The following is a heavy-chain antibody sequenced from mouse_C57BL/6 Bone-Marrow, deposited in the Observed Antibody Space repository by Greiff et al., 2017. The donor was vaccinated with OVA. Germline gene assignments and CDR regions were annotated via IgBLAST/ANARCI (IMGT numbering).Heavy chain of an antibody. Sequence: VQLQQSGSELRSPGSSVKLSCKDFDSEVFPIAYMSWVRQKPGHGFEWIGGILPSIGRTIYGEKFEDKATLDADTLSNTAYLELNSLTSEDSAIYYCARNYYYGSSEAWFAYWGQGTLVTVSA. V-gene: IGHV15-2*01. D-gene: IGHD1-1*01. CDR1: DSEVFPIAY. CDR2: ILPSIGRT. J-gene: IGHJ3*01. CDR3: ARNYYYGSSEAWFAY.